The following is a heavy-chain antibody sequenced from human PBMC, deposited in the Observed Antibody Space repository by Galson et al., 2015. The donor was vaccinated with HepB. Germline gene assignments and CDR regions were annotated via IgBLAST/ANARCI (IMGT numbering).Heavy chain of an antibody. CDR1: GFTFSSYA. Sequence: SLRLSCAASGFTFSSYAMHWVRQAPGKGLEWVAVMSFDGSNEYYADSVKGRFTISRDNSKNTLYLQVNSLRAEDTAVYYCARGRYCSGGSCYSYYSYYNMDVWGQGTTVTVSS. V-gene: IGHV3-30-3*01. D-gene: IGHD2-15*01. J-gene: IGHJ6*02. CDR2: MSFDGSNE. CDR3: ARGRYCSGGSCYSYYSYYNMDV.